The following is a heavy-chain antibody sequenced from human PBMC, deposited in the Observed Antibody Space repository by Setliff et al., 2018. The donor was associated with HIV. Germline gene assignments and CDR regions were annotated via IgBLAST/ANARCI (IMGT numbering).Heavy chain of an antibody. CDR1: GGSFNGYY. J-gene: IGHJ6*03. V-gene: IGHV4-59*10. CDR3: ARRSPGGGYYMDV. CDR2: IYTSGST. Sequence: SETLSLTCAVYGGSFNGYYWSWIRQPAGKGLEWIGRIYTSGSTNYNPSLKSRVTISLDTSKNQFSLNLSSVTAADTAVYYCARRSPGGGYYMDVWGKGTTVTVSS. D-gene: IGHD3-16*01.